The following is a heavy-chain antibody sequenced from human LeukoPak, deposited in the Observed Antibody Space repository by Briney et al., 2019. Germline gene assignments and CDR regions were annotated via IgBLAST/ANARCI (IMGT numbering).Heavy chain of an antibody. Sequence: GGSLRLSCAASGFTFSSYGMHWVRQAPGKGLEWVAVIWYDGSNKYYADSVKGRFTVSRDNSKNTLFLQMNSLRAEDTAVYYCAKDGGLWVSAHWGDSWGRGTLVTVSS. CDR2: IWYDGSNK. CDR1: GFTFSSYG. D-gene: IGHD7-27*01. CDR3: AKDGGLWVSAHWGDS. J-gene: IGHJ4*02. V-gene: IGHV3-33*06.